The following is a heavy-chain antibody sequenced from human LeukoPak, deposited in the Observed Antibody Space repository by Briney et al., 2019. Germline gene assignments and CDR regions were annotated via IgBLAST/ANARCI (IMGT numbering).Heavy chain of an antibody. CDR1: GFDFSSYA. J-gene: IGHJ4*02. CDR2: ITGSGGST. D-gene: IGHD2-21*01. Sequence: GGSLRLSCAASGFDFSSYAVSWVRQAPGKGLEWVSAITGSGGSTYYADSVKGRFTVSRDNPRNTLYLQMNSLRAEDTAVYYCAKGYIQLWWFDYWGQGTLVTVSS. CDR3: AKGYIQLWWFDY. V-gene: IGHV3-23*01.